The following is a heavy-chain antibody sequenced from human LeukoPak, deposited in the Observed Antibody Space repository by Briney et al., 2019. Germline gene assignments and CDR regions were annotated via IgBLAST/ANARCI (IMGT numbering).Heavy chain of an antibody. J-gene: IGHJ4*02. D-gene: IGHD2-15*01. CDR2: ISNDANFI. CDR1: GFTFSSYS. V-gene: IGHV3-21*01. CDR3: AKDLQPTRYCSGGSCYLSDY. Sequence: GGSLRLSCAASGFTFSSYSMNWVRQAPGKGLEWVSSISNDANFIYYADSLKGRFTVSRDNARNSLYLQMNSLAVEDTAVYYCAKDLQPTRYCSGGSCYLSDYWGQGTLVTVSS.